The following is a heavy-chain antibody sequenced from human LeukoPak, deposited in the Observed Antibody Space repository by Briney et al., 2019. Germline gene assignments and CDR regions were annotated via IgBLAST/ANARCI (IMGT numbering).Heavy chain of an antibody. J-gene: IGHJ4*02. Sequence: SETLSLTCTVSGGSISSYYWSWIRQPPGKGLEWIGYIYYIGSTNYNPSFKSRVTISVDRSKNQFSLKLSSVTAADTAVYYCARHRMYSSGWEYYFYYWGPGTLVTVSS. V-gene: IGHV4-59*08. CDR3: ARHRMYSSGWEYYFYY. CDR2: IYYIGST. D-gene: IGHD6-19*01. CDR1: GGSISSYY.